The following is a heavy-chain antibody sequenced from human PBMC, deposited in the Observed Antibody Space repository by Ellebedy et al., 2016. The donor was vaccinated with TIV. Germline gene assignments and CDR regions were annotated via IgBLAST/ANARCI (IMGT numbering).Heavy chain of an antibody. Sequence: PGGSLRLSCAASGFTFSSYRMNWVRQAPGKGLEWVSSISSSITYKYYADSVTGRFSISRDNAKNSLFLQMNSLRAEDTAVYYCARDGGQYCSNDVCYTFDYWGQGTLVTVSS. CDR3: ARDGGQYCSNDVCYTFDY. J-gene: IGHJ4*02. V-gene: IGHV3-21*01. CDR1: GFTFSSYR. CDR2: ISSSITYK. D-gene: IGHD2-8*01.